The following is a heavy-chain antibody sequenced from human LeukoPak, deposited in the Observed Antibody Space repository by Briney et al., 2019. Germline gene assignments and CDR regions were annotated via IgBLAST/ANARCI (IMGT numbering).Heavy chain of an antibody. V-gene: IGHV6-1*01. D-gene: IGHD6-19*01. CDR3: ARGHSSGWYSYNWFDP. CDR1: GDSVSSNSAA. J-gene: IGHJ5*02. CDR2: TYYRSKWYN. Sequence: SQTLSLTCAISGDSVSSNSAAWNWLRQSPSRGLEWLGRTYYRSKWYNDYAVSVKSRITINPDTSKNQFSLKLSSVTAADTAVYYCARGHSSGWYSYNWFDPWGQGTLVTVSS.